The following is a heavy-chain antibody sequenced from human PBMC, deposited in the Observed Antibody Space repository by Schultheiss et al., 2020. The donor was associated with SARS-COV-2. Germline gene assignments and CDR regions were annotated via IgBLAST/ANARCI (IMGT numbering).Heavy chain of an antibody. D-gene: IGHD4-17*01. V-gene: IGHV3-23*01. CDR1: GFTFSSYA. CDR2: ISGSGGTT. J-gene: IGHJ4*02. CDR3: ARYGDYYFDY. Sequence: GGSLRLSCAASGFTFSSYAMSWVRQAPGKGLEWVPDISGSGGTTYYADSVKGRFTVSRDNSKNMLCLQMNSLRAEDTAVYYCARYGDYYFDYWGQGTLVTVSS.